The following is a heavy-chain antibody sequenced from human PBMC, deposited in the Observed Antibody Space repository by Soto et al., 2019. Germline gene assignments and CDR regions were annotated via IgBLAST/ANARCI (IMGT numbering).Heavy chain of an antibody. Sequence: QVQLVESGGGVVQPGRSLRLSCEVSGLTFRSYGMHWVRQAPGKGLEWVAVVSYDGSKKYYTDPVKGRFTISRDNSKNTLYLQMNSLRTEDTAVYYCAKGKAAAGTRAGYYFDYWGQGSLVTVSS. CDR2: VSYDGSKK. V-gene: IGHV3-30*18. CDR1: GLTFRSYG. D-gene: IGHD6-13*01. J-gene: IGHJ4*02. CDR3: AKGKAAAGTRAGYYFDY.